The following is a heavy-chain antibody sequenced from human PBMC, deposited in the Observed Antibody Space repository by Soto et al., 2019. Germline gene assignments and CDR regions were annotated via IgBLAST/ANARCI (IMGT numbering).Heavy chain of an antibody. V-gene: IGHV1-69*06. CDR1: GGTFSSYA. CDR2: IIPIFGTA. CDR3: ASGREMATTGSDY. D-gene: IGHD1-1*01. Sequence: SVKVSCKASGGTFSSYAISWVRQAPGQGLEWMGGIIPIFGTANYAQKFQGRVTITADKSTSTAYMELSSLRSEDTAVYYCASGREMATTGSDYRGPAPRDPLSP. J-gene: IGHJ4*02.